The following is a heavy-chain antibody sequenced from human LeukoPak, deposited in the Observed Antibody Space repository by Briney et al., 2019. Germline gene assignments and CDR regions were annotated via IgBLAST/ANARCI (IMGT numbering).Heavy chain of an antibody. V-gene: IGHV3-30*02. J-gene: IGHJ4*02. Sequence: GGSLRLSCAASGFTFSSYGMHWVRQAPGKGLEWVAFIRYDGSNEYYADSVKGRFTISRENSKNTLYLQMNSLRVEDTAVYYCAKVPGRGWYVDYWGQGTLVTVSS. CDR3: AKVPGRGWYVDY. CDR1: GFTFSSYG. CDR2: IRYDGSNE. D-gene: IGHD6-19*01.